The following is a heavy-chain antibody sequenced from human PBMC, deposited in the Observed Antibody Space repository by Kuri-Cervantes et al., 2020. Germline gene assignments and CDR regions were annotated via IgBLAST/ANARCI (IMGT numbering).Heavy chain of an antibody. Sequence: GGSLRLSCAASGFTFDDYTMHWVRQAPGKGLEWVSLISWDGGSTYYADSVKGRFAISRDNSKNSLYLQMNSLRTEDTALYYCAKDITKYQLLSCPDYWGQGTLVTVSS. V-gene: IGHV3-43*01. J-gene: IGHJ4*02. D-gene: IGHD2-2*01. CDR1: GFTFDDYT. CDR2: ISWDGGST. CDR3: AKDITKYQLLSCPDY.